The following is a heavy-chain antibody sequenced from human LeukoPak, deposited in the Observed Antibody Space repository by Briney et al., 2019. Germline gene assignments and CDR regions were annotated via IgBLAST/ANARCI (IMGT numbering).Heavy chain of an antibody. CDR3: VREAGSPSGHDDRRALDI. D-gene: IGHD5-12*01. V-gene: IGHV3-64*02. CDR1: GFSFSTHS. Sequence: QAGGSLRLSCAASGFSFSTHSMNWVRQAPGKGLEYVAAISRNGDSIFYVDSVKGRFIISRDNSMNTLYLQMGSLRAEDMAVYYCVREAGSPSGHDDRRALDIWGQGTMVTVSS. J-gene: IGHJ3*02. CDR2: ISRNGDSI.